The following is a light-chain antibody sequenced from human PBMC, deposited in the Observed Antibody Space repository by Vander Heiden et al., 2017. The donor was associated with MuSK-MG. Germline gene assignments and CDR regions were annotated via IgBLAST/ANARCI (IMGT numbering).Light chain of an antibody. CDR2: QDS. J-gene: IGLJ2*01. Sequence: SYELTQPPSVSVSPGQTASITCSGDKLGDKYACWYQQKPGQSPVRVIYQDSKRPSGIPERVSGSNSGNTATLTISGTQAMDEADYDCQAWDSSTAWVCGGGTKLTVL. CDR3: QAWDSSTAWV. CDR1: KLGDKY. V-gene: IGLV3-1*01.